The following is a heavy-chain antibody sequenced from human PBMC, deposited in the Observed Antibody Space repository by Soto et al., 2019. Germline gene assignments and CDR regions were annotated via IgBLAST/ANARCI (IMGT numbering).Heavy chain of an antibody. J-gene: IGHJ4*02. CDR3: EAGLTAIVGATTSDY. CDR1: GFTFTSSA. V-gene: IGHV1-58*01. D-gene: IGHD1-26*01. Sequence: ASVKVSCKASGFTFTSSAVQWVRQARGQRLEWIGWIVVGSGNTNYAQKFQERVTITRDMSTSTAYMELSNLRSEDTAVYYCEAGLTAIVGATTSDYWGQGTLVTVSS. CDR2: IVVGSGNT.